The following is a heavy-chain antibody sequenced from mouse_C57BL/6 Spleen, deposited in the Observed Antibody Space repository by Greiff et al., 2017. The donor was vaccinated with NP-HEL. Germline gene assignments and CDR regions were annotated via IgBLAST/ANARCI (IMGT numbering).Heavy chain of an antibody. V-gene: IGHV1-54*01. D-gene: IGHD2-4*01. J-gene: IGHJ3*01. Sequence: VQLQQSGAELVRPGTSVKVSCKASGYAFTNYLIEWVKQRPGQGLEWIGVINPGSGGTNYNEKFKGKATLTADKSSSTAYMQLSSLTSEDSAVYVSARGNYDYDDFAYWGQGTLVTVSA. CDR3: ARGNYDYDDFAY. CDR2: INPGSGGT. CDR1: GYAFTNYL.